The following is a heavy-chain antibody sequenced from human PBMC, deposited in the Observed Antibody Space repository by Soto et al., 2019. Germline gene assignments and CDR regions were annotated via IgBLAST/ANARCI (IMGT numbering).Heavy chain of an antibody. J-gene: IGHJ6*02. CDR3: ARTPPGRNDFWSCYHIGPTGYYCGMDV. V-gene: IGHV4-59*01. Sequence: SETLSLTCTVSGGSISSYYWSWIRQPPGKGLEWIGYIYYSGSTNYNPSLKSRVTISVDTSKNQFSLKLSSVTAADTAAYYCARTPPGRNDFWSCYHIGPTGYYCGMDVWRQGTTVTVSS. CDR2: IYYSGST. CDR1: GGSISSYY. D-gene: IGHD3-3*01.